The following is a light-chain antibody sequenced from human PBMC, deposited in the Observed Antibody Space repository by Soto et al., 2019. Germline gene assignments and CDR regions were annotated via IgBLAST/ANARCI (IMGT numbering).Light chain of an antibody. V-gene: IGKV3-15*01. Sequence: EIVMTQSPATLSVSPGETATLSCRASQSVSSNLAWYQQKPGQAPRLLIYGASTRATGIPARFSGSGSGTEFTLTLSSLQSEEFAVYYCQQYNNWPPWTSGQGIKVKIK. CDR1: QSVSSN. J-gene: IGKJ1*01. CDR2: GAS. CDR3: QQYNNWPPWT.